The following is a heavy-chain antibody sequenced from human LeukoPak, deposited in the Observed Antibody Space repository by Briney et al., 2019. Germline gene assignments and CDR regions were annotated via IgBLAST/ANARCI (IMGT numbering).Heavy chain of an antibody. CDR3: AGGYSSSWYYFDY. Sequence: SETPSLTCTVSGGSISSYYWSWIRQPPGKGLEWIGYIYYSGSTNYNPSLKSRVTISVDTSKNQFSLKLSSVTAADTAVYYCAGGYSSSWYYFDYWGQGTLVTVSS. CDR2: IYYSGST. CDR1: GGSISSYY. D-gene: IGHD6-13*01. J-gene: IGHJ4*02. V-gene: IGHV4-59*01.